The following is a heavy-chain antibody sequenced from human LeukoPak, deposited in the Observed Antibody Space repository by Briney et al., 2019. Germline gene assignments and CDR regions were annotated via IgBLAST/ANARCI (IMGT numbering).Heavy chain of an antibody. Sequence: PSETLSLTCTVSGGSINNYYWSWIRQPAGKGLEWIGRIYTRGSTNYNPSLKSRVTMSVDTSKNQFSLKLSSVTAAVTAVYYCARGRYCSADICSGGDAFDIWGQGTMVSVSS. V-gene: IGHV4-4*07. CDR3: ARGRYCSADICSGGDAFDI. CDR2: IYTRGST. J-gene: IGHJ3*02. D-gene: IGHD2-15*01. CDR1: GGSINNYY.